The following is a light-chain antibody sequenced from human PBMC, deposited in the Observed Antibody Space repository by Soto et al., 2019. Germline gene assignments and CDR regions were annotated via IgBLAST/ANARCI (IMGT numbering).Light chain of an antibody. V-gene: IGKV1-39*01. CDR1: QSISSY. Sequence: IRMTQSPSSLSASVVDRVTITCRASQSISSYLNWYQQKPGKAPKLLIYAASSLQSGVPSRFSGSGSGTDFTLTISSLQPEDFATYYCQQSYSTPITFGQGTRLEIK. CDR3: QQSYSTPIT. CDR2: AAS. J-gene: IGKJ5*01.